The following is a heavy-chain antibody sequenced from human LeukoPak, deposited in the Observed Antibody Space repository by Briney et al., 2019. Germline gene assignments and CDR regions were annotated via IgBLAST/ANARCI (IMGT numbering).Heavy chain of an antibody. CDR2: INHSGST. Sequence: SETLSLTCAVYGGSFSGYYWSWIRQPPGKGLAWIGEINHSGSTNYNPSLKSRVTISVDTSKNQFSLKLSSVTAADTAVYYCARERYNWNQDDAFDIWGQGTMVTVSS. CDR1: GGSFSGYY. J-gene: IGHJ3*02. CDR3: ARERYNWNQDDAFDI. V-gene: IGHV4-34*01. D-gene: IGHD1-20*01.